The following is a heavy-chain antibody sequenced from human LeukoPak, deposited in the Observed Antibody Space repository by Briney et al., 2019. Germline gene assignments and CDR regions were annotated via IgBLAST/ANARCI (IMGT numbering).Heavy chain of an antibody. V-gene: IGHV5-51*01. J-gene: IGHJ3*02. CDR1: GYSFTSYW. D-gene: IGHD3-22*01. CDR3: ARLQYYYDSSGRGAFDI. Sequence: GESLKISCKGSGYSFTSYWIGWVRQMPGKGLEWMGIIYPGDSDTRYSPSFQGRVTISADKSISTAYLQWSSLKASDTAMYYCARLQYYYDSSGRGAFDIWGQGTMVTVSS. CDR2: IYPGDSDT.